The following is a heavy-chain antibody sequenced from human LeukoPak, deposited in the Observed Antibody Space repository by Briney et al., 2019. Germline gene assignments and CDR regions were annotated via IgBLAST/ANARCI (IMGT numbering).Heavy chain of an antibody. Sequence: GGSLRLSCAASGFTFSSYGMHWVRQAPGKGLEWVAFIRYDGSNKDYADSVKGRFTISRDNSKNTLYLQMNSLRAEDTAVYYCARRSRYCSGGSCYHFDYWGQGTLVTVSS. D-gene: IGHD2-15*01. CDR3: ARRSRYCSGGSCYHFDY. CDR1: GFTFSSYG. V-gene: IGHV3-30*02. J-gene: IGHJ4*02. CDR2: IRYDGSNK.